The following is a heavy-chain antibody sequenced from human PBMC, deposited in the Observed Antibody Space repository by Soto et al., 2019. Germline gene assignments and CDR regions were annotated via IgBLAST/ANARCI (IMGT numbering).Heavy chain of an antibody. Sequence: QVQLQESGPGLVKPSQTLSLTCTVSGGSISSGGYYWSWIRQHPGKGLEWIGYIYYSGSTYYNPSLKSRVTISVETSKNHFALKLSSVTAADTAVYSCARGTYGDYAIHYYAYMDVWDKGSTVTVSS. V-gene: IGHV4-31*03. CDR2: IYYSGST. D-gene: IGHD4-17*01. J-gene: IGHJ6*03. CDR1: GGSISSGGYY. CDR3: ARGTYGDYAIHYYAYMDV.